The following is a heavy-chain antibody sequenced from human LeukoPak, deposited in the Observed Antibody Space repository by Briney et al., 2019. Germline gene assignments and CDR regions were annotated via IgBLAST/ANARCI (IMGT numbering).Heavy chain of an antibody. Sequence: PGGSLTLSCAASGFNFRNYGMHWVRQAPGKGLEWVAYTRDDGSKNWYGDSVKGRFTISRDNSKSTLYLQMNSLRGGDTAVYYCANGDCRGGRCSSGAYWGQGTLVTVSS. V-gene: IGHV3-30*02. J-gene: IGHJ4*02. CDR3: ANGDCRGGRCSSGAY. D-gene: IGHD2-15*01. CDR1: GFNFRNYG. CDR2: TRDDGSKN.